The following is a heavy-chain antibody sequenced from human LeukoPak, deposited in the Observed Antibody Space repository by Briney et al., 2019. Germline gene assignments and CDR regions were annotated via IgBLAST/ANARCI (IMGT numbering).Heavy chain of an antibody. CDR2: ISYDGSNK. V-gene: IGHV3-30-3*01. D-gene: IGHD2-15*01. J-gene: IGHJ4*02. CDR3: ARAFRRYCSGGSCSPPDY. Sequence: GGSLRLSCAASGFTFSSYAMHWVRQAPGKGLEWVAVISYDGSNKYYADSVKGRFTISRDNSKNTLYLQMNSLRAEDTAVYYCARAFRRYCSGGSCSPPDYWGQGTLVTVSS. CDR1: GFTFSSYA.